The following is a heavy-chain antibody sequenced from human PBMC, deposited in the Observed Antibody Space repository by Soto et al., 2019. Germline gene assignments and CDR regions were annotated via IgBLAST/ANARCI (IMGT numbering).Heavy chain of an antibody. CDR2: INAGNGNT. Sequence: ASVKFSCKASGYTFTSYAMHWVRQAPGQRLEWMGWINAGNGNTKYSQKFQGRVTITRDTSASTAYMELSSLRSEDTAVYYCARDYLQYFDGPPGCDAFDIWGQGKMLTVS. D-gene: IGHD3-9*01. CDR1: GYTFTSYA. J-gene: IGHJ3*02. V-gene: IGHV1-3*01. CDR3: ARDYLQYFDGPPGCDAFDI.